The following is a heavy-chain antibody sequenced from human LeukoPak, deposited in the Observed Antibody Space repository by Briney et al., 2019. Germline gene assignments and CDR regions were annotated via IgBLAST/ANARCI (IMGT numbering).Heavy chain of an antibody. Sequence: PSETLSLTCAVYGGSFSGYYWSWIRQPPGKGLEWIGEINHSGSTNYNPSLKSRVTISVDTSKNQFSLKLSSETAADTAVYYCARAPSIAARRRGLTTDYWGQGTLVTVSS. CDR3: ARAPSIAARRRGLTTDY. D-gene: IGHD6-6*01. CDR1: GGSFSGYY. V-gene: IGHV4-34*01. J-gene: IGHJ4*02. CDR2: INHSGST.